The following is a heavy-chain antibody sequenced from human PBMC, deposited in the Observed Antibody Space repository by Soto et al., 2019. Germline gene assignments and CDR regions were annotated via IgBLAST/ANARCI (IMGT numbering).Heavy chain of an antibody. D-gene: IGHD4-4*01. CDR1: GFTFSSYG. J-gene: IGHJ6*02. V-gene: IGHV3-33*01. CDR3: ARDYSNTYYYYYGMDV. CDR2: IWYDGSNK. Sequence: QVQLVESGGGVVQPGRSLRLSCAASGFTFSSYGMHWVRQAPGKGLEWVAVIWYDGSNKYYADSVKGRFTISRDNSKNTLYQQMNSLRAEDTAVYYCARDYSNTYYYYYGMDVWGQGTTVTVSS.